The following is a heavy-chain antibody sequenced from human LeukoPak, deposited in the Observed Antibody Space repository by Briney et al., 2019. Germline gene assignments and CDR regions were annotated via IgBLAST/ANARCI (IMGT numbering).Heavy chain of an antibody. Sequence: ASVKVSCKASGYTFTSYAMNWVRQAPGQGLEWMGWINTNTGNPTYAQGFTGRFVFSLDTSVSTAYLQISSLKAEDTAVYYCARGPAGPYYYYGMDVWGQGTRSPSP. J-gene: IGHJ6*02. CDR3: ARGPAGPYYYYGMDV. CDR2: INTNTGNP. V-gene: IGHV7-4-1*02. D-gene: IGHD2-2*01. CDR1: GYTFTSYA.